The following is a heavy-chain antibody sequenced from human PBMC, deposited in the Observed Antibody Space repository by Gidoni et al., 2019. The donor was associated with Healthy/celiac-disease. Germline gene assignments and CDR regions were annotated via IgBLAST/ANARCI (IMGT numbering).Heavy chain of an antibody. CDR3: ARDRLRGYYDSSGYLGYFDY. V-gene: IGHV3-30*01. CDR1: GVHLSSYA. J-gene: IGHJ4*02. CDR2: ISYDGSNK. Sequence: QVQLVESGGGVVQPGRSLRRPWAASGVHLSSYAMQWVRQAPGKGLEWVAVISYDGSNKYYADSVKGRFTISRDNSQNTLYLQMNSLRAEDTAVYYCARDRLRGYYDSSGYLGYFDYWGQGTLVTVSS. D-gene: IGHD3-22*01.